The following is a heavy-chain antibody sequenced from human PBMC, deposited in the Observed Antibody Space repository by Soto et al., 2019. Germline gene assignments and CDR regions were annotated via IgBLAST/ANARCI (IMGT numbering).Heavy chain of an antibody. CDR1: GESISGTIYY. CDR3: ARPGGSGWFYFDS. Sequence: PSETLSLTCIASGESISGTIYYWGWIRQPPGKGLEWIGSIYYSGSTYYNPSLKSRVTISVDTSKNHFSLKLTSVTAADTAVYYCARPGGSGWFYFDSWGQGSQVTVSS. D-gene: IGHD6-13*01. V-gene: IGHV4-39*02. CDR2: IYYSGST. J-gene: IGHJ4*02.